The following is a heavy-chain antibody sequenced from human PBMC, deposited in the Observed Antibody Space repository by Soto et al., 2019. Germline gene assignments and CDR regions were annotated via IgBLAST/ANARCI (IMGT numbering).Heavy chain of an antibody. CDR1: GYTFTSYG. Sequence: ASVKVSCKASGYTFTSYGVHWVRQAPGQRLEWMGWINAGNGNTKYSQKFQGRVTITRDTSASTAYMELNSLRAEDTAVYYCARGLLVAGYYYYGMDVWGQGTTVTVSS. D-gene: IGHD6-19*01. CDR3: ARGLLVAGYYYYGMDV. J-gene: IGHJ6*02. CDR2: INAGNGNT. V-gene: IGHV1-3*01.